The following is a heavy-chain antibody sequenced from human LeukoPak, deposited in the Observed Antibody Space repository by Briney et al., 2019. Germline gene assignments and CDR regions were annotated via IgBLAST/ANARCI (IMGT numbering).Heavy chain of an antibody. Sequence: GRSLRLSCAASGFTFSSYGMHWVRQAPGKGLERVAVISYDGSNKYYADSVKGRFTISRDNSKNTLYLQMNSLRAEDTAVYYCAKDLGFCSGGSCYAIDPWGQGTLVTVSS. CDR1: GFTFSSYG. CDR2: ISYDGSNK. J-gene: IGHJ5*02. CDR3: AKDLGFCSGGSCYAIDP. V-gene: IGHV3-30*18. D-gene: IGHD2-15*01.